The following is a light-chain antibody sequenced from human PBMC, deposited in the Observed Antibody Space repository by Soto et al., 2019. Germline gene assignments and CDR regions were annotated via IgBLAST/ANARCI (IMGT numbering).Light chain of an antibody. CDR3: QQYNNWPLT. Sequence: ETVMTQSPATLSVSQGQGATLSCRASQRVGGDLAWYQQKPGQAPRLLIYGASARATAIPGRFSGSGSGTEFTLTISSLQSEDSAVYYCQQYNNWPLTFGGGTKVEIK. J-gene: IGKJ4*01. V-gene: IGKV3-15*01. CDR1: QRVGGD. CDR2: GAS.